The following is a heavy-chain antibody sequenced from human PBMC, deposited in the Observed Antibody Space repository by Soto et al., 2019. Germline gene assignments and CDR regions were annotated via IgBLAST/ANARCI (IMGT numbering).Heavy chain of an antibody. J-gene: IGHJ4*02. V-gene: IGHV4-59*01. CDR1: GGSISSYY. D-gene: IGHD6-19*01. Sequence: SETLSLTCTVSGGSISSYYWSWIRQPPGKGLEWIGYIYYSGSTNYNPSLKSRVTISVDTSKNQFSLKLSSVTAADTAVYYCARGPRIAVADWGQGTLVTVS. CDR3: ARGPRIAVAD. CDR2: IYYSGST.